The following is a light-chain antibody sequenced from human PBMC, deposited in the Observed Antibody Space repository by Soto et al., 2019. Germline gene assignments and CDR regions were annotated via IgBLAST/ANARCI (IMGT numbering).Light chain of an antibody. CDR3: STWDDSLNAPV. V-gene: IGLV1-44*01. Sequence: QSVLTQPPSTSGTPGQRVTISCSGSRSNIGRSTVNWYQQLPGTAPKVLISSNGQRPSGVPDRFSDSKSGTSASLAISGLQSGDEAYYYCSTWDDSLNAPVFGGGTKVTVL. J-gene: IGLJ2*01. CDR2: SNG. CDR1: RSNIGRST.